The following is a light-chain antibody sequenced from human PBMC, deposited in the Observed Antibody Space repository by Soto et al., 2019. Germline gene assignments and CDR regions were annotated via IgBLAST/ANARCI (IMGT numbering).Light chain of an antibody. J-gene: IGKJ3*01. CDR2: DAS. Sequence: DIQMTQSPSSLSASVGARVTITCQASQDISNYLNWYQQKPGKAPKLLSYDASNLETGVPSRFSGSGSGTDFTFTISSLQPEDIATYYCQQYDNLPPFTFGPGTKVDIK. V-gene: IGKV1-33*01. CDR3: QQYDNLPPFT. CDR1: QDISNY.